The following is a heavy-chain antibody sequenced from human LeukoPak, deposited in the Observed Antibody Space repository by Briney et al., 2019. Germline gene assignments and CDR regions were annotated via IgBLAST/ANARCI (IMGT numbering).Heavy chain of an antibody. Sequence: SETLSFTCTVSGGSISSYYWSWIRQPPGKGLEWIGRIYTSGSTNYNPSLKSRVTMSVDTSKNQFSLKLSSVTAADTAVYYCARGGECGSCDGFDMWGQGIMVTVSS. CDR2: IYTSGST. CDR3: ARGGECGSCDGFDM. J-gene: IGHJ3*02. D-gene: IGHD2-15*01. V-gene: IGHV4-4*07. CDR1: GGSISSYY.